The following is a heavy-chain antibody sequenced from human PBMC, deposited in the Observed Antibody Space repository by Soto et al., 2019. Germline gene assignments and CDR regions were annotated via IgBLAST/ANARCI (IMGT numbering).Heavy chain of an antibody. D-gene: IGHD6-6*01. J-gene: IGHJ5*02. V-gene: IGHV1-46*01. CDR2: INPSGGST. Sequence: QVQLVQSGAEVRKPGASVKVSCKASAYTLTSFSMHWVRQAPGQGLEWMGIINPSGGSTSYAQKFQGRVTMTRDTSTSTVYMELSSLISEDTAVYYCARGLYSSSDNWFDPWAREPWSPSPQ. CDR1: AYTLTSFS. CDR3: ARGLYSSSDNWFDP.